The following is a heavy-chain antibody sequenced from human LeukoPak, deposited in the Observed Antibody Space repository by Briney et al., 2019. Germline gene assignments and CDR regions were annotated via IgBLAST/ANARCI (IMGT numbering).Heavy chain of an antibody. V-gene: IGHV3-48*03. J-gene: IGHJ3*02. CDR2: ISSGGTTI. D-gene: IGHD3-10*01. Sequence: PGGSLRLSCAASVFTFNSYEMNWVRQAPGKGLEWVSYISSGGTTIYCADSVKGRFTISRDNAKNSLYMKMNSLRAEDTAVYYCARDQGYYYGGHDAFDIWGQGTMVTVSS. CDR3: ARDQGYYYGGHDAFDI. CDR1: VFTFNSYE.